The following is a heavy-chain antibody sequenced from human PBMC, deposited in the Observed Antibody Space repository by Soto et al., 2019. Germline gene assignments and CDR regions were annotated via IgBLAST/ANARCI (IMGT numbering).Heavy chain of an antibody. CDR3: AGESSRKISNYYYGMDV. D-gene: IGHD2-2*01. Sequence: ASVKVSCKASGYTFTSYAMHWVRQAPGQRLEWMGWINAGNGNTKYSQKFQGRVTITRDTSASTAYMELSSLRSEDTAVYYCAGESSRKISNYYYGMDVWGQGTTVTVSS. V-gene: IGHV1-3*01. CDR2: INAGNGNT. J-gene: IGHJ6*02. CDR1: GYTFTSYA.